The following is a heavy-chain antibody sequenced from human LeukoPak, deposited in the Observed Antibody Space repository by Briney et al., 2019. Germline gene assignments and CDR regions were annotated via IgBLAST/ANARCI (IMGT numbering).Heavy chain of an antibody. Sequence: PGGSLRLSCAASGFTFSGSAMHWVRQASGKGLEWVGRIRSKANSYATAYAASVKGRFTISRDDSKNTAYLQMNSLKTEDTAVYYCTRPPQMSYYGSGSYAVGRAFDIWGQGTMVTVSS. CDR2: IRSKANSYAT. J-gene: IGHJ3*02. CDR1: GFTFSGSA. V-gene: IGHV3-73*01. D-gene: IGHD3-10*01. CDR3: TRPPQMSYYGSGSYAVGRAFDI.